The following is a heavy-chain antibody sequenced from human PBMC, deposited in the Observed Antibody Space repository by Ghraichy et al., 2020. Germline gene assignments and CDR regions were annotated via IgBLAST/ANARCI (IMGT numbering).Heavy chain of an antibody. V-gene: IGHV3-11*06. D-gene: IGHD2-21*02. Sequence: GGSLRLSCAASGFTFSDYYMSWIRQAPGKGLEWVSYISSSSSYTNYADSVKGRFTISRDNAKNSLYLQMNSLRAEDTAVYYCARVYCGGDCSTGWFDPWGQGTLVTVSS. J-gene: IGHJ5*02. CDR2: ISSSSSYT. CDR1: GFTFSDYY. CDR3: ARVYCGGDCSTGWFDP.